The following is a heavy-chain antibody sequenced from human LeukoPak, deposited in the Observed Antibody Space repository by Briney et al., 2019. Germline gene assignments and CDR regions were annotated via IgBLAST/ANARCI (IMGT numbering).Heavy chain of an antibody. CDR3: ARDLEIATIGGGTYNWFDP. Sequence: GGSLRLSCAASGFTFSSYSMNWVRRAPGKGLEWVSSISSSSSYIYYADSVKGRFTISRDNAKNSLYLQMNSLRAEDTAVYYCARDLEIATIGGGTYNWFDPWGQGTLVTVSS. J-gene: IGHJ5*02. V-gene: IGHV3-21*01. CDR2: ISSSSSYI. CDR1: GFTFSSYS. D-gene: IGHD5-24*01.